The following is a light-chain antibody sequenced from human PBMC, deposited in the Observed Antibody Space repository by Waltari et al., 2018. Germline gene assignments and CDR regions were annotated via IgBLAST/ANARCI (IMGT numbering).Light chain of an antibody. CDR1: SNDVGGYNS. Sequence: QSALTQPASVSGSPGQSVTIFCTGTSNDVGGYNSVSGYQEHPGQAPRVIIYDVSDRQSGASDRFSSSTSGNTAYLTNSGLQAEDEADYYCSSQSSNNVVLFGGGTKLTVL. CDR2: DVS. V-gene: IGLV2-14*01. J-gene: IGLJ2*01. CDR3: SSQSSNNVVL.